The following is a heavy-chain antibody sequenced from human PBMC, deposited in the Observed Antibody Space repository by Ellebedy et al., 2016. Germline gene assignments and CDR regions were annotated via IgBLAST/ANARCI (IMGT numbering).Heavy chain of an antibody. V-gene: IGHV3-23*01. CDR2: SSFSGDRT. CDR1: GFTFSDHS. Sequence: GESLKISCAASGFTFSDHSMSWVRQAPGKGLQWVSTSSFSGDRTYYADSVKGRFTISRDNSKSTLYLQMNRLRGDDTAVYYCAKQSVVGPSSCFDYWGQGTLVTVSS. J-gene: IGHJ4*02. CDR3: AKQSVVGPSSCFDY. D-gene: IGHD6-19*01.